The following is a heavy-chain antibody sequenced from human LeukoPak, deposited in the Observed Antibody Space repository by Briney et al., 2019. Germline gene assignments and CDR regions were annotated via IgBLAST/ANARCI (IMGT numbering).Heavy chain of an antibody. CDR1: GLTLSLYA. J-gene: IGHJ4*02. CDR2: ISGSGGST. CDR3: AKRIPSQNPHYFDY. D-gene: IGHD2-21*01. Sequence: PGGSLRLSCAASGLTLSLYAMSWAPHAPAKALEWVSAISGSGGSTYYADSVKGRFTISRDNSKNTLSLQINSLRAEDTAFYYCAKRIPSQNPHYFDYWGQGTLVTVSS. V-gene: IGHV3-23*01.